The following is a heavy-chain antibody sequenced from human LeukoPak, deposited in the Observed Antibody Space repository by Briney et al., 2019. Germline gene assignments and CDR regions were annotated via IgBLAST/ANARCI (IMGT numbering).Heavy chain of an antibody. Sequence: GGSLRLSCAASGFTFSSYSMNWVRQAPGRGLEWVSSISSSSYIYYADSVKGRFTISRDNAKDSLYLQMNSLRAEDTAVYYCAREVRSGSEPVDYWGQGTLVTVSS. V-gene: IGHV3-21*01. CDR2: ISSSSYI. J-gene: IGHJ4*02. CDR3: AREVRSGSEPVDY. D-gene: IGHD1-26*01. CDR1: GFTFSSYS.